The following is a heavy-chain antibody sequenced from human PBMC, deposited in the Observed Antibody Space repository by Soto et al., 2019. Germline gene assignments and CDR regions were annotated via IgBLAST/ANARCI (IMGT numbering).Heavy chain of an antibody. CDR1: GFTFSSYS. V-gene: IGHV3-48*02. CDR2: ISSSSSTI. Sequence: GGSLRLSCAASGFTFSSYSMNWVRQAPGKGLEWVSYISSSSSTIYYADSVKGRFTISRDNAKNSLYLQMNSLRDEDTAVYYCARDLAYYYDSSGPPDYYYGMDVWGQGTTVTVSS. D-gene: IGHD3-22*01. J-gene: IGHJ6*02. CDR3: ARDLAYYYDSSGPPDYYYGMDV.